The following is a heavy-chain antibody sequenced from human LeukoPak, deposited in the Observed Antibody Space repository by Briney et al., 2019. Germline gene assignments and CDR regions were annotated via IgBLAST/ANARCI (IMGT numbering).Heavy chain of an antibody. V-gene: IGHV3-33*01. CDR2: IWYDGSNK. CDR3: ARESNMIEDY. Sequence: GGSLRLSCAASGFTFSSYGMHWVRRAPGKGLEWVAVIWYDGSNKYYADSVKGRFTISRDNSKNTLYLQMNSLRAEDTAVYYCARESNMIEDYWGQGTLVTVSS. CDR1: GFTFSSYG. D-gene: IGHD3-22*01. J-gene: IGHJ4*02.